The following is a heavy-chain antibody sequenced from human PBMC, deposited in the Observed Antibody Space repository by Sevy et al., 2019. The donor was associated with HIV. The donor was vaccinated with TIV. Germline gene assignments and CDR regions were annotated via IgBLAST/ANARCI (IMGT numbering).Heavy chain of an antibody. CDR2: ITSGGTTI. Sequence: GGSLRLSCAASGFSFSSYEMNWVRQAPGKGLEWVSYITSGGTTIYYADSVKGRFTISRDNAKNSLYRQLNSLRAEDTALYYCVREGLGGFHTSLDYWGQGTLVTVSS. V-gene: IGHV3-48*03. CDR3: VREGLGGFHTSLDY. J-gene: IGHJ4*02. D-gene: IGHD2-15*01. CDR1: GFSFSSYE.